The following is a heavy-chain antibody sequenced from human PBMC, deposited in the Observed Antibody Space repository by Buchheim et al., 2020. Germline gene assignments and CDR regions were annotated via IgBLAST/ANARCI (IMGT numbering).Heavy chain of an antibody. CDR1: GGSISSSSYY. CDR2: IYYSGST. D-gene: IGHD3-16*01. CDR3: AGESFGTEFNWFDP. Sequence: QLQLQESGPGLVKPSETLSLTCTVSGGSISSSSYYWGWIRQPPGKGLEWIGSIYYSGSTYYNPSLKSRVTISVDTYKNQVSLKQSSVTAADTAVYYCAGESFGTEFNWFDPWGQGAL. V-gene: IGHV4-39*02. J-gene: IGHJ5*02.